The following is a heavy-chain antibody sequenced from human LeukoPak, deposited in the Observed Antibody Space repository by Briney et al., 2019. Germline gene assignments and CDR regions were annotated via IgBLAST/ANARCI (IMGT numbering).Heavy chain of an antibody. CDR1: GFTFSNNV. D-gene: IGHD1-26*01. V-gene: IGHV3-23*01. CDR3: AKRGAEVGETVAPGDY. J-gene: IGHJ4*02. Sequence: GGSLRLSCAASGFTFSNNVMSWVRQALGKGLEWVSSVSRSGGSIYYADSVKGRFTSSRDNSKNTLYLQMNSLRVDDTAVYYCAKRGAEVGETVAPGDYWGQGTLVTVSS. CDR2: VSRSGGSI.